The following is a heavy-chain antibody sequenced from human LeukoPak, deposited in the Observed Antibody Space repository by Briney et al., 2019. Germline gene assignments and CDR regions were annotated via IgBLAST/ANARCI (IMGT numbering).Heavy chain of an antibody. CDR2: ISGSGGST. J-gene: IGHJ6*04. CDR1: GFTFSSYA. CDR3: ARVRCSGGSCYLTNGMDV. D-gene: IGHD2-15*01. Sequence: GGSLRLSCAASGFTFSSYAMSWVRQAPGKGLEWVSAISGSGGSTYYADSVKGRFTISRDNSKNTLYPQMNSLRAEDTAVYYCARVRCSGGSCYLTNGMDVWGKGTTVTVSS. V-gene: IGHV3-23*01.